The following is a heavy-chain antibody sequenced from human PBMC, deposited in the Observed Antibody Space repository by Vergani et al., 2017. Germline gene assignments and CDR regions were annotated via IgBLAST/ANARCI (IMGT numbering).Heavy chain of an antibody. Sequence: QVQLQESGPGLVKPSQTLSLTCTVSGGSISSGSYYWSWIRQPAGKGLEWIGRLYTSGSTNYHPSLKSRVTMAVDTSKNQFSLKLSSATAADTAVYYCARDKRGYCSSTSCYAPFGYWGQGTLVTVSS. J-gene: IGHJ4*02. CDR1: GGSISSGSYY. D-gene: IGHD2-2*01. V-gene: IGHV4-61*02. CDR2: LYTSGST. CDR3: ARDKRGYCSSTSCYAPFGY.